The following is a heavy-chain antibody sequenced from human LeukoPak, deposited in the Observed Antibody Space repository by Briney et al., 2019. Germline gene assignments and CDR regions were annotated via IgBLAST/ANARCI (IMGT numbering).Heavy chain of an antibody. J-gene: IGHJ4*02. CDR2: IDRLGRT. CDR3: ARAPSGCGGTCPSDH. V-gene: IGHV4-34*01. D-gene: IGHD2-15*01. CDR1: GGSLNHYY. Sequence: SETLSLTCAVYGGSLNHYYWSWVRQPPGKELEWIGEIDRLGRTNYSPSLKNRVTISIDTSKNQFSLKLTSVTAADTAIYYCARAPSGCGGTCPSDHWGPGTQATVSS.